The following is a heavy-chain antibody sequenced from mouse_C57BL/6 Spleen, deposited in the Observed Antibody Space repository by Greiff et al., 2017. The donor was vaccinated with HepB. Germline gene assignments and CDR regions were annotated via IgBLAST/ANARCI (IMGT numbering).Heavy chain of an antibody. J-gene: IGHJ3*01. V-gene: IGHV1-26*01. CDR3: AYDYDDGLFAY. D-gene: IGHD2-4*01. Sequence: EVQLQQSGPELVKPGASVKISCKASGYTFTDYYMNWVKQSHGKSLEWIGDINPNNGGTSYNQKFKGKATLTVDKSSSTAYMELRSLTSEDSAVYYCAYDYDDGLFAYWGQGTLVTVSA. CDR1: GYTFTDYY. CDR2: INPNNGGT.